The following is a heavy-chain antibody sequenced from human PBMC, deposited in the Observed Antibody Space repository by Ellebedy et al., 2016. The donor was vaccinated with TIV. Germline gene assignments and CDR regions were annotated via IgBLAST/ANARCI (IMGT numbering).Heavy chain of an antibody. CDR2: IYSGGTT. CDR1: GFTFSDYY. Sequence: GESLKISCAASGFTFSDYYMSWIRQAPGKGLEWVSVIYSGGTTYYADSVKGRFTISRDSSKNTLDLQMNSLRAEDTAVYYCARGPTMVRGVDGMDVWGQGTTVTVSS. V-gene: IGHV3-66*01. J-gene: IGHJ6*02. D-gene: IGHD3-10*01. CDR3: ARGPTMVRGVDGMDV.